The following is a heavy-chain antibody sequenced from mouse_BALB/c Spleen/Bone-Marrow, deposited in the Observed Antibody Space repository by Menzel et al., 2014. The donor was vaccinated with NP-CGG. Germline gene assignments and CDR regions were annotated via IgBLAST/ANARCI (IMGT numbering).Heavy chain of an antibody. D-gene: IGHD2-2*01. CDR1: GYSIXSGYY. CDR3: ARGGLGYAMDY. CDR2: ISYDGGN. J-gene: IGHJ4*01. Sequence: EVQLQQSGPGLVKPSQSLSLTCSVTGYSIXSGYYWNWIRQFPGNKLEWMGYISYDGGNNYIPSLKHRISITRDTSKNQFFLKLNSVTAEDTATYYCARGGLGYAMDYWGQGTSVTVSS. V-gene: IGHV3-6*02.